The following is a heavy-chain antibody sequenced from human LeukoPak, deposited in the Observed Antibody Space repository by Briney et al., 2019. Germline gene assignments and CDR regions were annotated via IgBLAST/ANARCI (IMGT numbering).Heavy chain of an antibody. Sequence: ASVKLSCKASGYTFTGYYMHWVRQAPGQGLEWMGWINPNSGGTNYAQKFQGRVTMTRDTSISTAYMELSRLRSDDTAVYYCARDSSGFWHGFDYWGQGTLVTVSS. CDR2: INPNSGGT. V-gene: IGHV1-2*02. CDR3: ARDSSGFWHGFDY. D-gene: IGHD6-19*01. CDR1: GYTFTGYY. J-gene: IGHJ4*02.